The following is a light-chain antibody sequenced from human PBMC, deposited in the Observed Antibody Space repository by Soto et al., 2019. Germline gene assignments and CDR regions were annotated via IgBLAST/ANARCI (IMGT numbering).Light chain of an antibody. Sequence: EIVLTQSPGTLSLSPGERAALSWRASQSVSSSYLAWYQQRPGQAPRLLIYAASSRATGIPDRFSGSGSGTDFTLSVSRLEPEDFAVYYCQQYGSSPLTFGGGTKVEI. CDR2: AAS. V-gene: IGKV3-20*01. CDR3: QQYGSSPLT. J-gene: IGKJ4*01. CDR1: QSVSSSY.